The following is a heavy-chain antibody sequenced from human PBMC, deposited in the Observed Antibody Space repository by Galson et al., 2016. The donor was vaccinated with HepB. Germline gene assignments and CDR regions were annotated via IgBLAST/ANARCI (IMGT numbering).Heavy chain of an antibody. Sequence: SLRLSCAASGFTFSNYYMTWIRQAPGKGLESISYISTSGITIYYADSVKGRFTISRDNAKNLLYLQMNSLRAEDTAVYYCGRQYGGGAHHCDSWGHGTLVTVSS. CDR3: GRQYGGGAHHCDS. CDR2: ISTSGITI. D-gene: IGHD3-16*01. V-gene: IGHV3-11*01. J-gene: IGHJ5*01. CDR1: GFTFSNYY.